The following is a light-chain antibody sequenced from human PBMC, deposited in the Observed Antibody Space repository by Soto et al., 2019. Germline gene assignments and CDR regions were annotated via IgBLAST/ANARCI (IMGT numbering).Light chain of an antibody. Sequence: QSVLSQPPSAYGTPGQRVTISCSGSISNVGSNYVYWYQQLPGTAPKLLIYRDNQRPSGVPDRCSASKSGTSAYLAISGLRSEDEAVYYCAACDDTLSGDWVFGGGTKVTVL. V-gene: IGLV1-47*01. CDR2: RDN. CDR3: AACDDTLSGDWV. J-gene: IGLJ3*02. CDR1: ISNVGSNY.